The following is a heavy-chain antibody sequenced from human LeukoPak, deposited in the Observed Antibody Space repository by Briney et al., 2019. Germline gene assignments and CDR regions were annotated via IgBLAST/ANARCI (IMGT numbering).Heavy chain of an antibody. Sequence: GSLRLSCAASGFTFSSYGMHWVRQAPGKGLEWVAVISYDGSNQYYVDSVKGRFTISSDKSKNTLFLQMNSLRAEDTAVYYCATTGGSWYDGSFDYWGQGTLVTVSS. J-gene: IGHJ4*02. V-gene: IGHV3-30*03. CDR2: ISYDGSNQ. CDR3: ATTGGSWYDGSFDY. D-gene: IGHD6-13*01. CDR1: GFTFSSYG.